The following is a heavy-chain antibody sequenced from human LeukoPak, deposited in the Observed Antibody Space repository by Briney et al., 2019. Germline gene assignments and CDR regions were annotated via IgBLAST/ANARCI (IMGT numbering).Heavy chain of an antibody. CDR2: ISSSGSTI. J-gene: IGHJ6*02. D-gene: IGHD3-3*01. CDR3: ARARYYDFWSGYYYYYGMDV. Sequence: GGSLRLSCAASGFTFSDYYMSWIRQAPGKGLEWVSYISSSGSTIYYADSVKGRFTISRDNAKNSLYLQMNSLRAEDTAVYYCARARYYDFWSGYYYYYGMDVWGQGTTVTVSS. V-gene: IGHV3-11*01. CDR1: GFTFSDYY.